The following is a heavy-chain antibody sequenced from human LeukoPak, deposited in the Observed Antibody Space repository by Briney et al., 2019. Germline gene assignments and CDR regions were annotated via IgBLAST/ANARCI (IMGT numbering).Heavy chain of an antibody. CDR1: GYTFTSYG. CDR2: ISAYNGNT. J-gene: IGHJ4*02. CDR3: ARVRIAAARGEKYYFDY. Sequence: ASVKVSCKASGYTFTSYGISWVRQAPGQGLEWMGWISAYNGNTNYAQKLQGRVTMTTDTSTSTAYMELRSLRSDDTAVYYCARVRIAAARGEKYYFDYWGQGTLVTVSS. D-gene: IGHD6-13*01. V-gene: IGHV1-18*01.